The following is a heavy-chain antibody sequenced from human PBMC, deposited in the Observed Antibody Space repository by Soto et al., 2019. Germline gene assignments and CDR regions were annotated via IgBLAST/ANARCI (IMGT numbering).Heavy chain of an antibody. V-gene: IGHV4-30-4*01. CDR3: ARQKATGGYYFDD. D-gene: IGHD5-12*01. CDR2: IYDSGST. Sequence: QVQLQESGPGLVKPSQTLSLTCTVSGGSISSGDYYWNWIRQPPGKGLEWIGYIYDSGSTYYHPSLTSGITISVDTSEEQFSLKLSSWIAADTAVYYCARQKATGGYYFDDLGHGTLVTVSS. J-gene: IGHJ4*01. CDR1: GGSISSGDYY.